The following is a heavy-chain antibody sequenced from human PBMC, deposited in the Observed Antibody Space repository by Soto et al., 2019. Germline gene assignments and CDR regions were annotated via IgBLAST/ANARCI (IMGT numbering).Heavy chain of an antibody. CDR1: EFTFSRHG. V-gene: IGHV3-33*01. CDR2: IWSDGSNE. Sequence: QVQLVESGGGVVQPGRSLRLSCAASEFTFSRHGMHWVRQAPGKGLQWVGVIWSDGSNEVYADSVKGRFIISRDNSKNTLYPQMNSLRAEDTAVYYCARERTFGDNKHNYMDVWGTGVTVTVSS. D-gene: IGHD3-10*01. J-gene: IGHJ6*03. CDR3: ARERTFGDNKHNYMDV.